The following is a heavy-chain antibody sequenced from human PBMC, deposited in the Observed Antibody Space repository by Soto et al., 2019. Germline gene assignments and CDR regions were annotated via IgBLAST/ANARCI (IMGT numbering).Heavy chain of an antibody. Sequence: GGSLRLSCAASGFTFSSYSMNWVRQAPGKGLEWASYISSSSSTIFYADSVKGRFTISRDNAKNSLYLQMNSLRAEDTAVYYCVKDRSRYYYFSSQANRENYTLSLLDS. CDR1: GFTFSSYS. D-gene: IGHD3-22*01. V-gene: IGHV3-48*01. CDR2: ISSSSSTI. CDR3: VKDRSRYYYFSSQANRENYTLSLLDS. J-gene: IGHJ5*01.